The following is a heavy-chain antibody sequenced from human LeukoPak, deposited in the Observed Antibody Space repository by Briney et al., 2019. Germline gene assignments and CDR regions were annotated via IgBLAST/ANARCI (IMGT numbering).Heavy chain of an antibody. CDR1: GYTFTSYY. J-gene: IGHJ6*02. Sequence: ASVKVSCKASGYTFTSYYMHWVRQAPGQGLEWMGIINPSGGSTNYAQKFQGRVTITADESTSTAYMELSSLRSEDTAVYYCARGHVLLGYCSSTSCSPYYYGMDVWGQGTTVTVSS. V-gene: IGHV1-46*01. CDR3: ARGHVLLGYCSSTSCSPYYYGMDV. CDR2: INPSGGST. D-gene: IGHD2-2*01.